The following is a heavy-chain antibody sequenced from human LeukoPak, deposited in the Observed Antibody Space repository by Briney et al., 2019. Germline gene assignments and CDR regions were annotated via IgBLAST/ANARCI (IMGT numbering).Heavy chain of an antibody. J-gene: IGHJ4*02. Sequence: GASVKVSCKPSGYTFTDNYLHWVRQAPGQGLEWVGWMNPNSGGTGYAQKFQGRVTMTRDTSISTAYMELSSLTSDDTAVYYCTRGSGTSWFDYWGQGSLVTVS. CDR3: TRGSGTSWFDY. CDR1: GYTFTDNY. V-gene: IGHV1-2*02. D-gene: IGHD2-2*01. CDR2: MNPNSGGT.